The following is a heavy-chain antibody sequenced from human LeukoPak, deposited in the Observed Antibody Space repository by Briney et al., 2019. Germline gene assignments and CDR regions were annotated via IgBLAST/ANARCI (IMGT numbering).Heavy chain of an antibody. Sequence: GSLRLSCAASGFTFSSYSMNWVRQAPGKGLEWVSYICSSSSTIYYADSVKGRFTISRDNAKNSLYLQMNSLRAEDTAVYYCARDGHYDFWSGYFFSFDYWGQGTLVTVSS. CDR3: ARDGHYDFWSGYFFSFDY. CDR1: GFTFSSYS. D-gene: IGHD3-3*01. J-gene: IGHJ4*02. V-gene: IGHV3-48*01. CDR2: ICSSSSTI.